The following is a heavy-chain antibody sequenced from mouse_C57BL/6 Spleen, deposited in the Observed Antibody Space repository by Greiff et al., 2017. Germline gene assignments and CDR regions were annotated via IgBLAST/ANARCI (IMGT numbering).Heavy chain of an antibody. J-gene: IGHJ2*01. V-gene: IGHV7-3*01. CDR1: GFTFTDYY. CDR2: IRNKANGYTT. D-gene: IGHD1-1*01. CDR3: ARLSTTVVVNWDGGPFDY. Sequence: EVQLVESGGGLVQPGGSLSLSCAASGFTFTDYYMSWVRQPPGKALEWLGFIRNKANGYTTEYSASVKGRFTISRDNSQSILYLQMNALRAEDSATYYCARLSTTVVVNWDGGPFDYWGQGTTLTVSS.